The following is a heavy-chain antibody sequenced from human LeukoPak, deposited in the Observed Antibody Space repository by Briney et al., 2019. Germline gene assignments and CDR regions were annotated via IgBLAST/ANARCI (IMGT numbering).Heavy chain of an antibody. J-gene: IGHJ4*02. CDR1: GGSISSYF. CDR3: AGGVGITTSH. CDR2: IYHTGIT. V-gene: IGHV4-4*08. Sequence: SETLSLTCTVSGGSISSYFWNWIRQAPGKGLEWIGYIYHTGITNYNPSLRSRVTISLEQSKSQFSLNLASVTAADTAIYYCAGGVGITTSHWGQGALVTVSS. D-gene: IGHD3-22*01.